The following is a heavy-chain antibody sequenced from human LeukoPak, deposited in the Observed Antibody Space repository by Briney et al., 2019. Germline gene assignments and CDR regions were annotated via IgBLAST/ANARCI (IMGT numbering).Heavy chain of an antibody. CDR3: ARVKSGAADY. V-gene: IGHV4-39*07. D-gene: IGHD4-17*01. CDR2: IYYSGST. CDR1: GGSISSGDYY. Sequence: ASETLSLTCTVSGGSISSGDYYWGWIRQPPGKGLEWIGSIYYSGSTYYNPSLKSRVTISVDTSKNQFSLKLSSVTAADTAVYYCARVKSGAADYWGQGTLVTVSS. J-gene: IGHJ4*02.